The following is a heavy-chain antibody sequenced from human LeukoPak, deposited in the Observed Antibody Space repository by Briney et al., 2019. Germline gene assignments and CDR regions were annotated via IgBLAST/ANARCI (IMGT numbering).Heavy chain of an antibody. CDR2: IYHSGST. J-gene: IGHJ4*02. V-gene: IGHV4-30-2*01. D-gene: IGHD1-26*01. Sequence: PSQTLSLTCTVSGGSISSGGYYWSWIRQPPGKGLEWIGYIYHSGSTYYNPSLKSRVTISVDRSKNQFSLKLSSVTAADTAVYYCARDFQLGSYEERDYDYWGQGTLVTVSS. CDR1: GGSISSGGYY. CDR3: ARDFQLGSYEERDYDY.